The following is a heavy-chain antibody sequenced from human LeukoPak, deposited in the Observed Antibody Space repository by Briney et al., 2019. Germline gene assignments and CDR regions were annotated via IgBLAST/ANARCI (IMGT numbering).Heavy chain of an antibody. CDR2: ISYDGSNK. J-gene: IGHJ4*02. V-gene: IGHV3-30*03. CDR1: GFTFSSYG. D-gene: IGHD2-15*01. CDR3: ATSARTYLGSSLDY. Sequence: SGGSLRLSCAASGFTFSSYGMHWVRQAPGKGLEWVAVISYDGSNKYYADSVKGRFTISRDNAKNTLYLQMNSLRAEDTALYHCATSARTYLGSSLDYWGQGTLVTVSS.